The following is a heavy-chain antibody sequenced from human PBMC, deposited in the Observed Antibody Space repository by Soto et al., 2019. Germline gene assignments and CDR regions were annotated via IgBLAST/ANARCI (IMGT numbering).Heavy chain of an antibody. CDR1: GFTFSNYN. CDR2: ISSGGGYI. Sequence: GGSLRLSCAASGFTFSNYNMNWVRQAPGKGLEWVSSISSGGGYIDYADSVKGRFTISRDNAKNSVYLQMNSLRAEDTAVYYCARRGDCTTTSCYAYFDYWGQGARVTVSS. CDR3: ARRGDCTTTSCYAYFDY. J-gene: IGHJ4*02. D-gene: IGHD2-2*01. V-gene: IGHV3-21*01.